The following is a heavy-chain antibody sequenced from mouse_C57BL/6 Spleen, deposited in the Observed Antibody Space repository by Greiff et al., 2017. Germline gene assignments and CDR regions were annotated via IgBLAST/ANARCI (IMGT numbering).Heavy chain of an antibody. V-gene: IGHV1-82*01. D-gene: IGHD1-1*01. J-gene: IGHJ2*01. Sequence: VQLQQSGPELVKPGASVKISCKASGYAFSSSWMNWVKQRPGKGLEWIGRIYPGDGDTNYNGKFKGKATLTADKSSSTAYMQLSSLTSEDSAVYFCARERIYYYGSSYLYYFDYWGQGTTLTVSS. CDR3: ARERIYYYGSSYLYYFDY. CDR2: IYPGDGDT. CDR1: GYAFSSSW.